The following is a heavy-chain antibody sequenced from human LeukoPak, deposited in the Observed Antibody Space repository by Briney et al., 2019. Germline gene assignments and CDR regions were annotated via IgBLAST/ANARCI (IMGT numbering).Heavy chain of an antibody. CDR1: GYTFTAYA. V-gene: IGHV1-2*02. D-gene: IGHD5-12*01. Sequence: GASVKVSCKSSGYTFTAYAMHWVRQAPGQGLEWMGWITPSDGANYAQKFQGRVTMTRDTSISTAYMELTSLRSDDTAVYYCATTRVTTTRLDYWGQGTLVTAS. CDR2: ITPSDGA. J-gene: IGHJ4*02. CDR3: ATTRVTTTRLDY.